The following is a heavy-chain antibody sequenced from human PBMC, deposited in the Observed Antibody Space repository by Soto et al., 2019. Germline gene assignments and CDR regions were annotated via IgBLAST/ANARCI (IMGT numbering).Heavy chain of an antibody. CDR1: GASISSRSSY. D-gene: IGHD6-13*01. CDR2: FYSGST. CDR3: ATTRGIAVGGSFDH. Sequence: SETLSLTCIVSGASISSRSSYWGWIRQPPGKGLEWVGTFYSGSTYNNPSLKSRVTISVDTSKNQFSLKLSSVAAEDTAIYYCATTRGIAVGGSFDHWGQGTLVTAPQ. V-gene: IGHV4-39*01. J-gene: IGHJ5*02.